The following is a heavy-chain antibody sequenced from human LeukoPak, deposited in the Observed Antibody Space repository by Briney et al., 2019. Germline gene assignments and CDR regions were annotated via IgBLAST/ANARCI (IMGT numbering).Heavy chain of an antibody. D-gene: IGHD1-26*01. Sequence: GASVKVSCKASGYSFSGYYMQWVRQAPGQGLEWMGWINPNSGGTNYAQKFQGRVTMTRDTSISTAYMELSRLRSDDTAVYYCARTGSYSGNDDDAFDIWGQGTMVTVSS. CDR2: INPNSGGT. J-gene: IGHJ3*02. CDR1: GYSFSGYY. V-gene: IGHV1-2*02. CDR3: ARTGSYSGNDDDAFDI.